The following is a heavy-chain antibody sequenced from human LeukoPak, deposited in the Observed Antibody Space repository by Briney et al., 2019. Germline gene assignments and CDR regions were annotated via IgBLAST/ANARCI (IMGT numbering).Heavy chain of an antibody. J-gene: IGHJ4*02. Sequence: SQTLSLTCGISGDSVPSNSAAWNWIRQSPSRGLEWLGRTYYRSKWYNDYAVSVKSRITINPDTSKNQFSLQLNSVTPEDAAVYYCARLNYYDSSGYYFGYYFDYWGQGTLVTVSS. V-gene: IGHV6-1*01. CDR2: TYYRSKWYN. CDR1: GDSVPSNSAA. D-gene: IGHD3-22*01. CDR3: ARLNYYDSSGYYFGYYFDY.